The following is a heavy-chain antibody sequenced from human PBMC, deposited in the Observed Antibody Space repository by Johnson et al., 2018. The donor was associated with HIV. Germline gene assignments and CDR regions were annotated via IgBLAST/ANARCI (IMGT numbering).Heavy chain of an antibody. V-gene: IGHV3-30*03. CDR2: ISDDGGSK. J-gene: IGHJ3*02. CDR1: GFTFSSYW. D-gene: IGHD1-1*01. Sequence: QVQLVESGGGLVQPGGSLRLSCAASGFTFSSYWMSWVRQAPGKGLDWVAVISDDGGSKYYGDSVKGRFTISRDNSKNTVYLQMNRLRAEDTAVYYCARDRAKVDDPNDAFDIWGQGTVVTVSS. CDR3: ARDRAKVDDPNDAFDI.